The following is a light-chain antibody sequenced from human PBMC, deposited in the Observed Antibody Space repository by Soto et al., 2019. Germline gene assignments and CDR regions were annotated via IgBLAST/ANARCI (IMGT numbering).Light chain of an antibody. CDR3: FSFTTTSTHV. CDR2: EVT. CDR1: SSDVGGYNY. Sequence: SVLAQPPSASGSPGQSVTISCTGTSSDVGGYNYVSWYQQHPGKAPKLMIYEVTKRPSGVPDRFSGSKSGNTASLTVSGLQAEDEAEYFCFSFTTTSTHVFGTGTKVTVL. V-gene: IGLV2-8*01. J-gene: IGLJ1*01.